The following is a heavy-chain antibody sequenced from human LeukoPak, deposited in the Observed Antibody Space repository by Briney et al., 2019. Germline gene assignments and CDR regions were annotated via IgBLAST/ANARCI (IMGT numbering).Heavy chain of an antibody. J-gene: IGHJ4*02. CDR1: GGSISNGSYY. CDR2: IYTSGST. Sequence: SQTLSLTCTVSGGSISNGSYYWSWIRQPAGKGLEWIGRIYTSGSTNYNPSLKSRVTISVDTSKNQFPLKLSSVTAADTAVYYCARGQKYTSGYTVTELGSRYFDYWGQGTLVTVSS. CDR3: ARGQKYTSGYTVTELGSRYFDY. D-gene: IGHD5-18*01. V-gene: IGHV4-61*02.